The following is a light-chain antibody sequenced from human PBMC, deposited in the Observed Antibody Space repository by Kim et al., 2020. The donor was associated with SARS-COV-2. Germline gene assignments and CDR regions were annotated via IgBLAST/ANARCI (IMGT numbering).Light chain of an antibody. Sequence: LGQTVRITCQGDSLRSYYASWYQQKPGQAPVLVIYGKNNRPSGIPDRFSGSSSGNTASLTITGAQAEDEADYYCNSRDSSGNSGVVFGGGTKLTVL. CDR3: NSRDSSGNSGVV. J-gene: IGLJ2*01. CDR1: SLRSYY. CDR2: GKN. V-gene: IGLV3-19*01.